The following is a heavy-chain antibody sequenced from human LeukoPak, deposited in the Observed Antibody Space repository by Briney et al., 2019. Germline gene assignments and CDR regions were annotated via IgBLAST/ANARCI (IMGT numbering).Heavy chain of an antibody. CDR2: ISSNGGST. CDR1: GFTFSSYA. CDR3: ARGSDYGDYVVDY. J-gene: IGHJ4*02. Sequence: PGGSLRLSCAASGFTFSSYAMHWVRPAPGKGLEYVSAISSNGGSTYYANSVKGRFTISRDNSKNTLYLQMGSLRAEDMAVYYCARGSDYGDYVVDYWGQGTLVTVSS. D-gene: IGHD4-17*01. V-gene: IGHV3-64*01.